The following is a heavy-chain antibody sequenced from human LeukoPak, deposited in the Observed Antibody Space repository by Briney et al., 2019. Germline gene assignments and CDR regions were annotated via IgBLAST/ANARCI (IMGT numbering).Heavy chain of an antibody. D-gene: IGHD3-16*01. CDR1: GFTFSCYE. V-gene: IGHV3-48*03. J-gene: IGHJ5*02. CDR2: ISSSGSTI. Sequence: PGGSLRLSCAASGFTFSCYEMNWVSQAPGKWLEWVSYISSSGSTIYYADSVKGRFTISRDNAKNSLYLQMNSLRAEDTAVYYCARDLAYNWFDPWGQGTLVTVSS. CDR3: ARDLAYNWFDP.